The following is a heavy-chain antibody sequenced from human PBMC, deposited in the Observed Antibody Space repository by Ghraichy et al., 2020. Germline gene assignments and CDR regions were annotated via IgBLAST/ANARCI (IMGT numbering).Heavy chain of an antibody. V-gene: IGHV4-59*01. CDR2: ISYSGST. D-gene: IGHD4-17*01. CDR3: ARARAYGDYRIHGVLPDY. CDR1: GGSISSYY. Sequence: TRSLTCTVSGGSISSYYCSWIRQPPGKGLEWIGDISYSGSTYYNPSLRSRVAISVDTSKNQFSLKLSSVTAADTAMYYCARARAYGDYRIHGVLPDYWGQGTLVTVSS. J-gene: IGHJ4*02.